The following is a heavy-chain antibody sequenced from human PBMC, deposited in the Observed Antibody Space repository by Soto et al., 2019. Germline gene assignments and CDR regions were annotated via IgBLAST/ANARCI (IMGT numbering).Heavy chain of an antibody. CDR3: ARGAPQGDLAYYYYMDV. CDR1: GYTFTGYY. CDR2: INPNSGGT. J-gene: IGHJ6*03. Sequence: ASVKVSCTASGYTFTGYYMHWVRQAPGQGLEWMGWINPNSGGTNYAQKFQGWVTMTRDTSISTAYMELSSLRSEDTAVYYCARGAPQGDLAYYYYMDVWGKGTTVTVSS. V-gene: IGHV1-2*04. D-gene: IGHD2-21*02.